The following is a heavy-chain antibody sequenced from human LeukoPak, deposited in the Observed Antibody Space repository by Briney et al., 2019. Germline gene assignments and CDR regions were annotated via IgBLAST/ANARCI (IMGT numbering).Heavy chain of an antibody. CDR3: ARGSIVGATFDYFDY. V-gene: IGHV1-2*02. D-gene: IGHD1-26*01. J-gene: IGHJ4*02. Sequence: ASVKVSCKTSGYTFTGYYMHWVRQAPGQGLEWMGWINPNSGGTNYAQKFQGRVTMTRDTSISTAYMELSRLRSDDTAVYYCARGSIVGATFDYFDYWGQGTLVTVSS. CDR1: GYTFTGYY. CDR2: INPNSGGT.